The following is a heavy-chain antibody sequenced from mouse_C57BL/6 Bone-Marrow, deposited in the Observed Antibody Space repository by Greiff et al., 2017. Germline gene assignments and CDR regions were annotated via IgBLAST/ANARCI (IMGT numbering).Heavy chain of an antibody. CDR2: IDPSDSYT. Sequence: QVHVKQPGAELVRPGTSVKLSCKASGYTFTSYWMHWVKQRPGQGLEWIGVIDPSDSYTNYNQKFKGKATLTVDKSSSTAYMQLSSLTSEDSAVYYCARRGDGYYVDYWGQGTTLTVSS. D-gene: IGHD2-3*01. CDR3: ARRGDGYYVDY. CDR1: GYTFTSYW. V-gene: IGHV1-59*01. J-gene: IGHJ2*01.